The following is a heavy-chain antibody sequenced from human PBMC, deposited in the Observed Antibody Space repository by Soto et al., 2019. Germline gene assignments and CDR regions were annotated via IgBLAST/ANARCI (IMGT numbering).Heavy chain of an antibody. CDR1: GGTFSSYA. CDR3: ARAVRGSGSSTRWRAFDY. D-gene: IGHD1-26*01. J-gene: IGHJ4*02. CDR2: IIPIFGTA. V-gene: IGHV1-69*13. Sequence: ASVKVSCKASGGTFSSYAISWVRQAPGQGLEWMGGIIPIFGTANYAQKFQGRVTITADESTSTAYMELSGLRSEDTAVYYCARAVRGSGSSTRWRAFDYWGQGTLVTVSS.